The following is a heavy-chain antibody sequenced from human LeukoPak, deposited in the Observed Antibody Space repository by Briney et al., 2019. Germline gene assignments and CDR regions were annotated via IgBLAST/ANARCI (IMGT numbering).Heavy chain of an antibody. V-gene: IGHV1-3*04. CDR3: AARPGLAVAGFDY. CDR2: INTGNGYT. CDR1: GYTFIDYA. J-gene: IGHJ4*02. Sequence: APVKVSCKASGYTFIDYAINWVRQAPGQRLEWMGWINTGNGYTKYSQKFQGRVTLTGDTSATTAYMELSSLRSEDTAVYYCAARPGLAVAGFDYWGQGTLVTVSS. D-gene: IGHD6-19*01.